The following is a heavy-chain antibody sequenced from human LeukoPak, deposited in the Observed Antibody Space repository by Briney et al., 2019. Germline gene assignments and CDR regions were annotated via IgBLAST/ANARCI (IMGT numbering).Heavy chain of an antibody. D-gene: IGHD3-3*01. CDR3: AVGFGVVITHFDY. V-gene: IGHV1-18*01. CDR2: ISAYNGNT. CDR1: GYTFTRYT. J-gene: IGHJ4*02. Sequence: ASVKVSCKASGYTFTRYTIIWVRQAPGQGLEWMGWISAYNGNTDYAQKLQGRVTMTTDTSTSTAYMDLRSLRSDDTAVYYCAVGFGVVITHFDYWGQGTLVTVSS.